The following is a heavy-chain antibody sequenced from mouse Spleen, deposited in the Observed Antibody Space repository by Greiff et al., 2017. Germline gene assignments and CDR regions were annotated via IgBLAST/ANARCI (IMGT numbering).Heavy chain of an antibody. V-gene: IGHV5-9-3*01. CDR1: GFTFSSYA. CDR3: ARQTVVATSAMDY. D-gene: IGHD1-1*01. CDR2: ISSGGSYT. Sequence: EVKVVESGGGLVKPGGSLKLSCAASGFTFSSYAMSWVRQTPEKRLEWVATISSGGSYTYYPDSVKGRFTISRDNAKNTLYLQMSSLRSEDTAMYYCARQTVVATSAMDYWGQGTSVTVSS. J-gene: IGHJ4*01.